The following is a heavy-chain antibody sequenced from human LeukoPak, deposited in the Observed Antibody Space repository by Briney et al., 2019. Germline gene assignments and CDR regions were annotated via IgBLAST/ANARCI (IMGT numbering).Heavy chain of an antibody. J-gene: IGHJ4*02. CDR3: ARGAVADKIDY. CDR1: GGSISSYY. V-gene: IGHV4-59*01. D-gene: IGHD6-19*01. CDR2: IYYSGST. Sequence: KPSETLSLTCTVSGGSISSYYWSWIRQPPGKGLEWIGYIYYSGSTNYNPSLKSRVTISVDTSKNQFSLKLSSVTAADTAVYYCARGAVADKIDYWGQGTLVTVSS.